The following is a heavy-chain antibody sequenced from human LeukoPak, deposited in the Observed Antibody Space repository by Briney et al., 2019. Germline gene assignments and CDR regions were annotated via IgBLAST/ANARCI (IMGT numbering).Heavy chain of an antibody. CDR1: GGTFSSYA. J-gene: IGHJ4*02. Sequence: ASVKVSCKASGGTFSSYAISWVRQAPGQGLEWMGRIIPIFGTANYAQKFQGRVTITTDESTGTAYMELSSLRSEDTAVYYCARDLGDGYNPFDYWGQGTLVTVSS. CDR3: ARDLGDGYNPFDY. CDR2: IIPIFGTA. V-gene: IGHV1-69*05. D-gene: IGHD5-24*01.